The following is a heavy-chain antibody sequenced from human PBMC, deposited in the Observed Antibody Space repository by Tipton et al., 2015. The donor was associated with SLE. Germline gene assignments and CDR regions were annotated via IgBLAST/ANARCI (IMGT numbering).Heavy chain of an antibody. D-gene: IGHD2-21*01. CDR3: ASRQAYCGGPCFGT. Sequence: SLRLSCAASGFTFRNYWMHWVRQAPGKGPVWVSRISGDGSSATYADSVKGRFIISRDNAKDTVYLQMNSVRLEDTAFYYCASRQAYCGGPCFGTWGQGTLVTVSS. CDR2: ISGDGSSA. J-gene: IGHJ4*02. CDR1: GFTFRNYW. V-gene: IGHV3-74*01.